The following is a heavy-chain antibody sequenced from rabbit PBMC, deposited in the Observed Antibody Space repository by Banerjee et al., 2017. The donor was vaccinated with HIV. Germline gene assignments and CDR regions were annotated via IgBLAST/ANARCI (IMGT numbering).Heavy chain of an antibody. CDR2: IYAGSSGST. CDR1: GFDFSTYG. CDR3: ARRSSSSGADYYPL. D-gene: IGHD1-1*01. Sequence: QEQLVESGGGLVQPGGSLKLSCKASGFDFSTYGVNWVRQAPGKGLEWIACIYAGSSGSTYYASWAKGRFTISKTSSTTVTLQMTSLTAADTATYFCARRSSSSGADYYPLWGPGTLVTVS. J-gene: IGHJ4*01. V-gene: IGHV1S45*01.